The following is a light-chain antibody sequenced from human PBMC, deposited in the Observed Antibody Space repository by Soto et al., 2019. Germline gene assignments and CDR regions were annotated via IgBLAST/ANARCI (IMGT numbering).Light chain of an antibody. CDR1: QTVRNNY. V-gene: IGKV3-20*01. CDR2: DAS. J-gene: IGKJ4*01. Sequence: EIVITQSPATLSVSPGERATFYCRASQTVRNNYLAWYQQKPGQAPRLLIYDASSRATGIPDRFSGGGSGTDFTLTISRLEPEDFAVYYCQQSSSYPLTFGGGTKVDIK. CDR3: QQSSSYPLT.